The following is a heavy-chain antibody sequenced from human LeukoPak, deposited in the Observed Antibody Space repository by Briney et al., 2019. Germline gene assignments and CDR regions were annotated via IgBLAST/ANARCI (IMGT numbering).Heavy chain of an antibody. Sequence: SETLSLTCTVSGGSISTTNYYWAWIRQGPGKGLEWIGSISYSGTTYYNPPLKSRVTISVDTSKNQFSLTLSSVTAADAAVYYCAAYIRGIIITGIDYWGRGTLVTVSS. CDR3: AAYIRGIIITGIDY. CDR2: ISYSGTT. J-gene: IGHJ4*02. D-gene: IGHD3-10*01. V-gene: IGHV4-39*01. CDR1: GGSISTTNYY.